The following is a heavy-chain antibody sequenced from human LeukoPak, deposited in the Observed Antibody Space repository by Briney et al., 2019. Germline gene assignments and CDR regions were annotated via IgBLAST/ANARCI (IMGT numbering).Heavy chain of an antibody. V-gene: IGHV3-7*01. D-gene: IGHD1-1*01. Sequence: PGGSLRHSCVASGFSFSTSWMTWVRQAPGKGLEWVANIRKDGREIHYADSLKGRFTISRDNTKNSLFLQMNSLRAEDTGVYYCARDGDSWNDFDHWGQGTLSPSPQ. CDR1: GFSFSTSW. CDR2: IRKDGREI. J-gene: IGHJ4*02. CDR3: ARDGDSWNDFDH.